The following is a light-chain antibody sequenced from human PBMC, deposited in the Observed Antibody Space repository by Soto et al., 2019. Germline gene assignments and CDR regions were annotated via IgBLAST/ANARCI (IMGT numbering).Light chain of an antibody. V-gene: IGKV1-39*01. CDR1: QSISNF. Sequence: DIQMTQSPSSLSASVGDRVTITCRASQSISNFLNWYQHRLGKSPKLLIYDASSLQSGVPSRFSGSGSGTDFTLTISSLQPEDFATYYCQQSYITPRTFGQGTKVDI. CDR3: QQSYITPRT. J-gene: IGKJ1*01. CDR2: DAS.